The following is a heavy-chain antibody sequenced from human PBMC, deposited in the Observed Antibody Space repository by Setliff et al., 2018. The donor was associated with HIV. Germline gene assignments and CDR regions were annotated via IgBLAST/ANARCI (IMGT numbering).Heavy chain of an antibody. V-gene: IGHV1-46*01. CDR2: INPSGGST. Sequence: ASVKVSCKASGYTFTSYYMHWVRQAPGQGLEWMGIINPSGGSTSHAQKFQGRVNMTRDTSTSTVHMEVSSLRSEDTAVYYCAREGSFVPAAPLGNGNRILDFWGQGTLVTVSS. D-gene: IGHD2-2*01. CDR3: AREGSFVPAAPLGNGNRILDF. J-gene: IGHJ4*02. CDR1: GYTFTSYY.